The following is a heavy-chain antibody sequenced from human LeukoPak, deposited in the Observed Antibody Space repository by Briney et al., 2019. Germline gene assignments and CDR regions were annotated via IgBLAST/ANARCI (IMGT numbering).Heavy chain of an antibody. Sequence: GGSLRLSCAASGFAFSTYSMNWVRQAPGKGLEWVSSISSSSSYIDYADSVKGRFTISRDNAKNSLYLHMNRLRAEDTAVYYCAREIVVVSAANLGTGDYWGQGTTVTVSS. D-gene: IGHD2-2*01. CDR1: GFAFSTYS. CDR2: ISSSSSYI. J-gene: IGHJ4*03. V-gene: IGHV3-21*01. CDR3: AREIVVVSAANLGTGDY.